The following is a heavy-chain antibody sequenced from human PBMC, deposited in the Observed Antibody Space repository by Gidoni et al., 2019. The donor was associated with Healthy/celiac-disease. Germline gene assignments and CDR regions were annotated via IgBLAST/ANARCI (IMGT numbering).Heavy chain of an antibody. CDR2: ISSSGSTI. V-gene: IGHV3-48*03. D-gene: IGHD4-17*01. J-gene: IGHJ4*02. Sequence: ELQLVESGGGLVPPGGSLRLSCAASGFTLSSYEMNWVRQAPGKGLEWVSYISSSGSTIYYADSVKGLFTISRDNAKNSLYLQMNSLRAEDTAVYYCARALDYGDYVGFLWWGQGTLVTVSS. CDR1: GFTLSSYE. CDR3: ARALDYGDYVGFLW.